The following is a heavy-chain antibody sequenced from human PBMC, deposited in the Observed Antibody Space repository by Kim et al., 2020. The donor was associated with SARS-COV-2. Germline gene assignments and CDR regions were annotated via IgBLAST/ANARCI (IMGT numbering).Heavy chain of an antibody. CDR2: ISYDGSNK. CDR1: GFTFSSYG. J-gene: IGHJ4*02. CDR3: AKGGIAVAGGDY. Sequence: GGSLRLSCAASGFTFSSYGMHWVRQAPGKGLEWVAVISYDGSNKYYADSVKGRFNISRDNSKNTLYLQMNSLGAEDTAVYYCAKGGIAVAGGDYWGQGTLVTVSS. V-gene: IGHV3-30*18. D-gene: IGHD6-19*01.